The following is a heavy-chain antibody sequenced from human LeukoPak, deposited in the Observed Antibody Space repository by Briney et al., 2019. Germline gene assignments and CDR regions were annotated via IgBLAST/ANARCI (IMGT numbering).Heavy chain of an antibody. J-gene: IGHJ4*02. CDR2: IYYSGST. Sequence: PSETLSLTCTVSGGSISSSSYYWGWMRQPPRKGLEWIGSIYYSGSTYYNPSLKSRVTISIDTSKNQFSLKLSSVTAADTAVYYCARTRYYYNSRSYGAPYYFDYWGQGTPVTVSS. V-gene: IGHV4-39*01. CDR1: GGSISSSSYY. D-gene: IGHD3-10*01. CDR3: ARTRYYYNSRSYGAPYYFDY.